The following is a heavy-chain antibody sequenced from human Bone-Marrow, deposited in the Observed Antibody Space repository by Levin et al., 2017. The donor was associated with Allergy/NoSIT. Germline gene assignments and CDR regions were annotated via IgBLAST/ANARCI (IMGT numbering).Heavy chain of an antibody. V-gene: IGHV3-48*03. D-gene: IGHD5-18*01. CDR3: ARKRAYSYGYGGLDH. J-gene: IGHJ4*02. CDR2: ISSSGTIK. Sequence: GGSLRLSCVDSGFTFSSYEMNWVRQAPGKGLEWISYISSSGTIKYYADSVKGRFTISRDNAKKSLNLQMNSLRAEETAVYYCARKRAYSYGYGGLDHWGQGTLVTVSS. CDR1: GFTFSSYE.